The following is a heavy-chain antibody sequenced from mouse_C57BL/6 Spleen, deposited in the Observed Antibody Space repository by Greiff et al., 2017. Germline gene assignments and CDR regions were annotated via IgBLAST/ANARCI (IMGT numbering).Heavy chain of an antibody. CDR1: GYTFTSYW. CDR3: ARRENYYGSSYYFDY. D-gene: IGHD1-1*01. Sequence: QVQLQQPGAELVKPGASVKMSCKASGYTFTSYWIPWVKQRPGQGLEWIGDIYPGSGSTNYNEKFKSKATLTVDTSSSTAYMQLSSLTSEDSAVYDCARRENYYGSSYYFDYWGQGTTLTVSS. V-gene: IGHV1-55*01. CDR2: IYPGSGST. J-gene: IGHJ2*01.